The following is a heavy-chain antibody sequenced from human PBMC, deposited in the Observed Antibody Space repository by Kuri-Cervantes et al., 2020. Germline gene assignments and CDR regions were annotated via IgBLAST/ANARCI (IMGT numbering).Heavy chain of an antibody. CDR1: GGTFSSYA. CDR2: IIPIFGTA. J-gene: IGHJ6*03. CDR3: ARIEIGVDYYHMDV. Sequence: SVKVSCKASGGTFSSYAISWVRQAPGQGLEWMGGIIPIFGTANYALKFQGRVTISTDESTSTAFMELSSLRFEDTAVYYCARIEIGVDYYHMDVWGKGTTVTVSS. V-gene: IGHV1-69*05. D-gene: IGHD5-24*01.